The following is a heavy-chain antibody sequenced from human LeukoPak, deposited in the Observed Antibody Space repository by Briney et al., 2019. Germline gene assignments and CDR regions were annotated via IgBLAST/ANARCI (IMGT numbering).Heavy chain of an antibody. CDR3: AGSDTIGYLPREWDYWYFDL. J-gene: IGHJ2*01. Sequence: GGSLRLSCAASGFTFSSYAMSWVRQAPGKGLKWVSSISGSSGRTYYADSVKGRFTISRDNAKNSLYLQIYSLRAEDTAVYYCAGSDTIGYLPREWDYWYFDLWGRGTLVTVSS. CDR2: ISGSSGRT. V-gene: IGHV3-23*01. D-gene: IGHD3-22*01. CDR1: GFTFSSYA.